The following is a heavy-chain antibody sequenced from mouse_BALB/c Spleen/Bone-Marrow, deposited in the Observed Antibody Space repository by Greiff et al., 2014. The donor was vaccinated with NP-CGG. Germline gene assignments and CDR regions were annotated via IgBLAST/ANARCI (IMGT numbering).Heavy chain of an antibody. CDR2: IWGGGIT. CDR3: AKLNWDEGDY. J-gene: IGHJ2*01. D-gene: IGHD4-1*01. Sequence: VQLVESGPGLVAPSQSLSITCTVSGFSLTDYGVSWIRQPPGKGLGWLGVIWGGGITYYNSPLKSRLSISKDNSKSQVFLKMYSLQTDDTAMYYCAKLNWDEGDYWGQGTTLTVSS. CDR1: GFSLTDYG. V-gene: IGHV2-6-5*01.